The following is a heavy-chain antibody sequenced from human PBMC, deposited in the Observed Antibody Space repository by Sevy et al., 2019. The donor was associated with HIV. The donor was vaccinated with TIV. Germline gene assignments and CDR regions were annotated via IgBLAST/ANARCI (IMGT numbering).Heavy chain of an antibody. CDR2: INAAGGNT. D-gene: IGHD1-1*01. Sequence: ASVKVSCKASGYTFISYAIHWVRQAPGQGLQWMGWINAAGGNTKYSQNFQGRVTFSTDTSANTAYMELSSLRSEDTAVYYCARRGTGLDYDYGMDVWGQGTTVTVSS. CDR1: GYTFISYA. V-gene: IGHV1-3*01. J-gene: IGHJ6*02. CDR3: ARRGTGLDYDYGMDV.